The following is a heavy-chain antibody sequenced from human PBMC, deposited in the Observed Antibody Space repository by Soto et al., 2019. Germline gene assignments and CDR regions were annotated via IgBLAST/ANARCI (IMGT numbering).Heavy chain of an antibody. D-gene: IGHD6-19*01. J-gene: IGHJ4*02. CDR2: IKQDGSEK. CDR1: GFTFISYW. Sequence: GESLKISCAASGFTFISYWMSWVRQAPGKGLEWVANIKQDGSEKYYVDSVKGRFTISRDNAKNSLYLQMNSLRAEDTAVYYCAREGYSSGRQNFWGQGTLVTVSS. V-gene: IGHV3-7*03. CDR3: AREGYSSGRQNF.